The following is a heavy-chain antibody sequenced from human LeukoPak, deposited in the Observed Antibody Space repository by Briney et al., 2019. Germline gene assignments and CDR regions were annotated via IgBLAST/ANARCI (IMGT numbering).Heavy chain of an antibody. CDR3: ARLGLEYSSSRDTIDY. V-gene: IGHV5-51*03. J-gene: IGHJ4*02. D-gene: IGHD6-6*01. Sequence: KPGESLKISCKGSGYSFTSYWIGWVRQMPGKGLEWMGIIYPGDSDTRYSPSFQGQVTISADKSISTAYLQWSSLKASDTAMYYCARLGLEYSSSRDTIDYWGQGTLVTVSS. CDR2: IYPGDSDT. CDR1: GYSFTSYW.